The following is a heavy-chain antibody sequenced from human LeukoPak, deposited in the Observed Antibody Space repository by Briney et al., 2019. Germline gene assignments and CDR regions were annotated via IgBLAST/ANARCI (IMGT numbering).Heavy chain of an antibody. CDR1: GGPIRNSY. CDR2: IHGTLGST. J-gene: IGHJ4*02. CDR3: ARVDYASGYFDY. D-gene: IGHD3-10*01. V-gene: IGHV4-4*07. Sequence: SSETLSLTCTVSGGPIRNSYWSWVRHSAGTGMQWIGRIHGTLGSTNHNPSLKSRLTISVDTSKNQFSLNLTSVTAADTAIYYCARVDYASGYFDYWGQGSLVTVSS.